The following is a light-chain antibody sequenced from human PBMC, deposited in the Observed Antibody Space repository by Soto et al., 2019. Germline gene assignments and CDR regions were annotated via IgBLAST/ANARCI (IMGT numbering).Light chain of an antibody. CDR1: QSVSNNY. V-gene: IGKV3D-20*02. Sequence: EIVLTQSPGTLSLSPGERATLSCRASQSVSNNYLAWYQQKPGQAPRLLIYGASNRATGIPDRFSGSGSGTDFTLTISSLEPEDFAVYYCQQGSDWLWTFGQGTKVDIK. CDR3: QQGSDWLWT. J-gene: IGKJ1*01. CDR2: GAS.